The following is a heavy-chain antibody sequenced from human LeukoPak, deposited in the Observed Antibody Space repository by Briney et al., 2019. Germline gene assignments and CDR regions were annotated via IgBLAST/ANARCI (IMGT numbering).Heavy chain of an antibody. CDR1: GGSISSNY. Sequence: SKTLSLTCTVSGGSISSNYWSWFRQPPGKGLEWIGYIYYSGDTHYNPSLRSRVTISVDSSKTQFSLNLNSVTAADSALFYCARGSGAYDRTGNFYYYMDVWGKGTTVTVSS. V-gene: IGHV4-59*12. CDR3: ARGSGAYDRTGNFYYYMDV. CDR2: IYYSGDT. J-gene: IGHJ6*03. D-gene: IGHD3-22*01.